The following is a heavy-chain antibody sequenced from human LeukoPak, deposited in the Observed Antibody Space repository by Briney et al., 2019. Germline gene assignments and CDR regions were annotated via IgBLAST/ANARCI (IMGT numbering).Heavy chain of an antibody. CDR3: ARGYYGSGSYYNFVN. J-gene: IGHJ4*02. D-gene: IGHD3-10*01. CDR1: GYTFTSYA. V-gene: IGHV1-3*01. Sequence: ASVKVSCKASGYTFTSYAMHWVRQAPGQRLEWMGWINAGNGNTKYSQKFQGRVTITRDTSASTAYMELSSLRSEDTAVYYCARGYYGSGSYYNFVNWGQGTLVTVSS. CDR2: INAGNGNT.